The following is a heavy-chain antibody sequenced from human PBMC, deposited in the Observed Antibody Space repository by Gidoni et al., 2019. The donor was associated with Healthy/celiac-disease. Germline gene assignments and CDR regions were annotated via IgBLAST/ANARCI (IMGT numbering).Heavy chain of an antibody. CDR3: AKGACSGGSCYSPGGWFDP. J-gene: IGHJ5*02. CDR1: GFTFSSYA. CDR2: ISGSGGST. D-gene: IGHD2-15*01. Sequence: EVQLLESGGGLVQPGGSLRLSCAASGFTFSSYAMSWVRHAPGKGLEWVSAISGSGGSTYYADSVKGRFTISRDNSKNTLYLQMNSLRAEDTAVYYCAKGACSGGSCYSPGGWFDPWGQGTLVTVSS. V-gene: IGHV3-23*01.